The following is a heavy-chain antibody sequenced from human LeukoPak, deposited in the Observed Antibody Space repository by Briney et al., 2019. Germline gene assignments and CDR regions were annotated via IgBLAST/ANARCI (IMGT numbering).Heavy chain of an antibody. J-gene: IGHJ4*02. CDR2: ISGGGGST. V-gene: IGHV3-23*01. CDR1: GFTFSSYA. D-gene: IGHD3-10*01. Sequence: GGSLRLSCAASGFTFSSYAMSWVRQAPGKGLEWVSAISGGGGSTYYADSVKGRFTISRDNAENMLYLQMNTLGAEDTAVYYCARDIVSGSGSLDYWGQGTLVTVSS. CDR3: ARDIVSGSGSLDY.